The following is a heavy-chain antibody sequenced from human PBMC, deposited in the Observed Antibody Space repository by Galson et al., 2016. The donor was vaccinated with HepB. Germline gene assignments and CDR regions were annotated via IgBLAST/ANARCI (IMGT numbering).Heavy chain of an antibody. V-gene: IGHV3-7*03. D-gene: IGHD2-21*01. CDR1: GFTFSSYW. Sequence: SLRLSCAASGFTFSSYWMTWVRQAPGKGLEWVANINQDGRKAYYLDSVKGRFTISRDNSKDTLYLQMNSLRAEDTAVYFCAKDGIPSHGVETWGQGTLVTVSS. CDR2: INQDGRKA. J-gene: IGHJ5*02. CDR3: AKDGIPSHGVET.